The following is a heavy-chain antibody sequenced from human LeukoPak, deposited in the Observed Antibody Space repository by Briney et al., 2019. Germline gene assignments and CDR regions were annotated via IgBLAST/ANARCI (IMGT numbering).Heavy chain of an antibody. Sequence: PGGSLRLSCAASGFTFSNYAVMWVREAPGQGLKWVSAITSAGAPRYADSVKGRFTISRDNSKNTLYLQMNRLRAEDTAQYFCARDPHGDYIGAFEFWGQGTGVTVSS. J-gene: IGHJ3*01. CDR1: GFTFSNYA. CDR2: ITSAGAP. D-gene: IGHD4-17*01. V-gene: IGHV3-23*01. CDR3: ARDPHGDYIGAFEF.